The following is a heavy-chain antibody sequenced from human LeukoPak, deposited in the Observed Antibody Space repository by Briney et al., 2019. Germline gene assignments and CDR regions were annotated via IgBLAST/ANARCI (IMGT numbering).Heavy chain of an antibody. CDR3: ARSLVVPAHYYYYYYMDV. D-gene: IGHD2-2*01. V-gene: IGHV4-39*01. J-gene: IGHJ6*03. CDR1: GGSLSSSSYY. Sequence: PSETLSLTCTVSGGSLSSSSYYWSWIRQPPGKGLEWIGSIYHSGSTYYNPSLNSRVTISVDTSKNQFSLKLRSVTAADTAVYYCARSLVVPAHYYYYYYMDVWGKGTTVTVSS. CDR2: IYHSGST.